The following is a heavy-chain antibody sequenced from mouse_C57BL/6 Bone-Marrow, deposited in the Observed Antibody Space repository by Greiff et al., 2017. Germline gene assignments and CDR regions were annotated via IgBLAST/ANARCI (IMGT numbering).Heavy chain of an antibody. CDR1: GYTFTEYT. Sequence: QVQLQQSGAELVKPGASVKLSCKASGYTFTEYTIHWVKQRSGQGLEWIGWFYPGSGSIKYNEKFKDKATLTADKSSSPVYMELSRLTSEDSAVYFCARHGIFYYYGSSYDYFDYWGQGTTLTVSS. CDR3: ARHGIFYYYGSSYDYFDY. V-gene: IGHV1-62-2*01. D-gene: IGHD1-1*01. J-gene: IGHJ2*01. CDR2: FYPGSGSI.